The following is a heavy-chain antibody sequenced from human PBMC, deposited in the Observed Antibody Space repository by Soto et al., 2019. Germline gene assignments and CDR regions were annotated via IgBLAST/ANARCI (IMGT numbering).Heavy chain of an antibody. D-gene: IGHD3-9*01. V-gene: IGHV1-2*02. J-gene: IGHJ4*02. CDR2: INPNSGAT. Sequence: QVHLVQSGAEVKKPGASLRVSCTASGYTFTDYYMHWVRQAPGQGLEWMGCINPNSGATDFAQNLRGRDSLAMDTVLTTAYVEVSSLRSDDTAVYYCARGPTKFDILTTYSTGLDHWGQGTLVTVSS. CDR3: ARGPTKFDILTTYSTGLDH. CDR1: GYTFTDYY.